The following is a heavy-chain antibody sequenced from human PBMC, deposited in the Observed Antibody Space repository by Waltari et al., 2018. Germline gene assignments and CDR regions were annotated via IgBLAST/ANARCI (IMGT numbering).Heavy chain of an antibody. CDR1: GFTVSSNY. Sequence: EVQLVETGGGLIQPGGSLRLSCAASGFTVSSNYMSWVRQAQGKGLGWVSVIYSGGRTYYADAVKGRFTISRDNSKNALYLQMNSLRAEDTAVYYCARTRLGGGVFDYWGQGTLVTVSS. CDR2: IYSGGRT. D-gene: IGHD3-10*01. J-gene: IGHJ4*02. V-gene: IGHV3-53*02. CDR3: ARTRLGGGVFDY.